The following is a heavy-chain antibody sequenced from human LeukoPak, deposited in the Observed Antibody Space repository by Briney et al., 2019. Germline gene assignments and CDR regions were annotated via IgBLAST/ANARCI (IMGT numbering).Heavy chain of an antibody. J-gene: IGHJ4*02. CDR2: IYSGGST. D-gene: IGHD3-22*01. CDR1: GFTVSSNY. Sequence: GGSLRLSCAASGFTVSSNYMSWVRQAPGKGLEWVSVIYSGGSTYYADSVKGRFTISRDNSKNTLYLQMNSLRAEDTAVYYCTRGPGYHDSSYLDYWGQGTLVTVSS. CDR3: TRGPGYHDSSYLDY. V-gene: IGHV3-53*05.